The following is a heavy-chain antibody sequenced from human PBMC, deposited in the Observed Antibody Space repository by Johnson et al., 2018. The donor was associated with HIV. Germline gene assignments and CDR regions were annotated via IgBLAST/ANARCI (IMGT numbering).Heavy chain of an antibody. J-gene: IGHJ3*02. CDR3: AARPGVEGAFDI. CDR2: IWYDGSNK. Sequence: QVQLLESGGGVVQPGRSLRLSCAASGFTFSSYGMHWVRQAPGKGLEWVAVIWYDGSNKYYADSVKGRFTISRDNSKNTLYLQMNSLRAGDTAVYYCAARPGVEGAFDIWGQGTMVTVSS. V-gene: IGHV3-33*01. D-gene: IGHD3-3*01. CDR1: GFTFSSYG.